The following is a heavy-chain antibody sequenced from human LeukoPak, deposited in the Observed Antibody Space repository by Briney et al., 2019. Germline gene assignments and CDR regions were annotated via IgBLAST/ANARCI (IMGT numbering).Heavy chain of an antibody. V-gene: IGHV4-39*01. J-gene: IGHJ2*01. Sequence: SGALSLTCTVSGGSISSSSYYWGWIRQPPGKGLEWIGSIYYSGSTYYNPSLKSRVTISVDTSKNQFSLKLSSVTAADTAVYYCARLSGSSGWSYWYFDLWGRGTLVTVSS. CDR3: ARLSGSSGWSYWYFDL. D-gene: IGHD6-19*01. CDR1: GGSISSSSYY. CDR2: IYYSGST.